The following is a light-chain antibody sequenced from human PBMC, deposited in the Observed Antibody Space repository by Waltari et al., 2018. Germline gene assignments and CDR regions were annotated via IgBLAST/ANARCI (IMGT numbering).Light chain of an antibody. J-gene: IGLJ1*01. CDR1: NSNVDILLL. CDR3: CSFAGYGIYV. V-gene: IGLV2-23*02. Sequence: QSALTQPASVSGSRGQSITISCTAVNSNVDILLLASWYQHHPGRNPRLLIYEISQRPSGISNRFSGSKSGNTASRTISGLQPEDEADYFGCSFAGYGIYVFGSGTQVSVL. CDR2: EIS.